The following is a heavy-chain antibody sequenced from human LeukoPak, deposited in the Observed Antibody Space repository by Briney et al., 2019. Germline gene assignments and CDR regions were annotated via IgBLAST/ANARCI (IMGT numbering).Heavy chain of an antibody. CDR2: INPSGGST. CDR3: ARAGSSYYYMDV. D-gene: IGHD6-19*01. J-gene: IGHJ6*03. V-gene: IGHV1-46*01. CDR1: GYTLTGYY. Sequence: ASVKVSCKASGYTLTGYYTHWVRQAPGQGLEWMGIINPSGGSTSYAQKFQGRVTMTRDMSTSTVYMELSSLRSEDTAVYYCARAGSSYYYMDVWGKGTTVTVSS.